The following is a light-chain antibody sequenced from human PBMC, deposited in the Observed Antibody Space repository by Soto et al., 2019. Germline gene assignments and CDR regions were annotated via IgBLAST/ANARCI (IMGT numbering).Light chain of an antibody. Sequence: EIVLTQSPATLSLSPGERVTLSCRASQTVSNYLAWYQQKPGQAPRLLIYDASKRASGIPARFSGSGYETDFTLTISSLEPVDFAVYYCQQRSNWPPLYTFGQGTKLEIK. CDR2: DAS. V-gene: IGKV3-11*01. CDR1: QTVSNY. J-gene: IGKJ2*01. CDR3: QQRSNWPPLYT.